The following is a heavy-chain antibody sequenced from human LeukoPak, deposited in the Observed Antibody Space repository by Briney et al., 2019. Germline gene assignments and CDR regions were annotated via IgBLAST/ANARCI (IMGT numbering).Heavy chain of an antibody. V-gene: IGHV1-2*02. J-gene: IGHJ4*02. CDR3: AREAGAQWELLDWVTDY. CDR1: GYTFTGYY. D-gene: IGHD1-26*01. CDR2: INPNSGGT. Sequence: ASVKVSCKASGYTFTGYYMHWVRQAPGQGLEWMGWINPNSGGTNYAQKLQGRVTMTTDTSTSTAYMELRSLRSDDTAVYYCAREAGAQWELLDWVTDYWGQGTLVTVSS.